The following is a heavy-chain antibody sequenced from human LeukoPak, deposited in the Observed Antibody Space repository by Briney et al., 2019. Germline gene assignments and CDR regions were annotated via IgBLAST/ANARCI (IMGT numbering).Heavy chain of an antibody. Sequence: SETLSLTCTVSGGSISSYYWSWIRQPPGKGLEWIGYIYDSGKTNYNPSPKSRVTMSVDTSKKQFSLKLISVTAADTAVYYCARHMEPHIGVADPRIYFDYWGQGTLVTVSS. CDR3: ARHMEPHIGVADPRIYFDY. CDR1: GGSISSYY. J-gene: IGHJ4*02. V-gene: IGHV4-59*08. D-gene: IGHD6-19*01. CDR2: IYDSGKT.